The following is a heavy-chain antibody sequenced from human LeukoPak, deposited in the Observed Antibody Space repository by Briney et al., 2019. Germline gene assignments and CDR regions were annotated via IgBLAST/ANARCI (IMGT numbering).Heavy chain of an antibody. J-gene: IGHJ6*02. CDR1: GGTFSSYA. V-gene: IGHV1-69*04. D-gene: IGHD1-26*01. CDR3: ASLDGSYRGVYGMDV. Sequence: ASVKVSCKASGGTFSSYAISWVRQAPGQGLEWMGRIIPIFGIANYAQKFQGRVTITADKSTSTAYMELSSLRSEDTAVYYCASLDGSYRGVYGMDVWGQGTTVTVSS. CDR2: IIPIFGIA.